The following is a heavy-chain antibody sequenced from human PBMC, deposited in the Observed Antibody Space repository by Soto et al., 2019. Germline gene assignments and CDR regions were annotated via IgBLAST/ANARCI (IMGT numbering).Heavy chain of an antibody. J-gene: IGHJ4*02. CDR1: GGSFSGYY. CDR3: ARTPRRPALYSSGYYPFDY. V-gene: IGHV4-34*01. Sequence: QVQLQQWGAGLLKPSETLSLTCAVYGGSFSGYYWSWIRQPPGKGLEWIGEINHSGSTNYNPSLKSRVTRSVDTSKNQFSLKLSSVTAADTAVYYCARTPRRPALYSSGYYPFDYWGQGTLVTVSS. CDR2: INHSGST. D-gene: IGHD3-22*01.